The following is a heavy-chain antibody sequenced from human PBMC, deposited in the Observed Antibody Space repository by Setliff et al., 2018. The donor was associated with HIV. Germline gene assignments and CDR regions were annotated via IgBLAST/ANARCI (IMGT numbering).Heavy chain of an antibody. CDR1: GFTFSSYS. CDR3: AKTYSSGWYGYYYYYMDV. V-gene: IGHV3-20*04. D-gene: IGHD6-19*01. J-gene: IGHJ6*03. CDR2: INWNGGKT. Sequence: PGGSLRLSCAASGFTFSSYSMNWVRQAPGKGLEWVSGINWNGGKTGYADSVKGRFTISRDNSKNTLYLQMNSLRAEDTAVYYCAKTYSSGWYGYYYYYMDVWGKGTTVTVSS.